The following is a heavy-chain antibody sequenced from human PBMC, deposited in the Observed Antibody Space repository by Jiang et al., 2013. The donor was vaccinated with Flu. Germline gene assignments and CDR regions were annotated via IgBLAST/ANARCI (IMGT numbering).Heavy chain of an antibody. D-gene: IGHD3-10*01. J-gene: IGHJ6*02. CDR3: ARGSGYYGMDV. V-gene: IGHV4-59*01. CDR1: GGSISSYY. CDR2: IYYSGST. Sequence: ETLSLTCTVSGGSISSYYWSWIRQPPGRGLEWIGYIYYSGSTNXNPSLKSRVTISVDTSKNQFSLKLSSVTAADTAVYYCARGSGYYGMDVWGQGTTVTVSS.